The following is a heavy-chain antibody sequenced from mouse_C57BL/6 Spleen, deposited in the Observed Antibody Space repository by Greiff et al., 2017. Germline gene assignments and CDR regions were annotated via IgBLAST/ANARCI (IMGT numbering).Heavy chain of an antibody. Sequence: QVQLQQSGAELVRPGTSVKMSCKASGYTFTNYWIGWAKQRPGHGLEWIGDIYLGGGYTNYNEKFKGKATLTADKSSSPAYMQFSSLTSEDSAIYYWARRDSSGYCYWGQGTTLTVSA. CDR2: IYLGGGYT. V-gene: IGHV1-63*01. CDR1: GYTFTNYW. D-gene: IGHD3-2*02. J-gene: IGHJ2*01. CDR3: ARRDSSGYCY.